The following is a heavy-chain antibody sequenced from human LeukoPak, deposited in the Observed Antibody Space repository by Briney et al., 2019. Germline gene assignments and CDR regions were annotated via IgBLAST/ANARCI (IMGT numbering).Heavy chain of an antibody. CDR3: ARGGPELAARSLDY. J-gene: IGHJ4*02. D-gene: IGHD6-6*01. CDR1: GGSISSSSYY. Sequence: SETLSLTCTVSGGSISSSSYYWGWIRQPPGKGLEWIGSIYYSGSTYYNPSLKSRVTISVDTSKSQFSLKVTSVTAADTAVYYCARGGPELAARSLDYWGQGTLVTVSS. V-gene: IGHV4-39*07. CDR2: IYYSGST.